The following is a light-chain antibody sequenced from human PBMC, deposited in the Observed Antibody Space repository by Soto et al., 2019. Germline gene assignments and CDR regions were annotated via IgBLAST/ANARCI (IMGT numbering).Light chain of an antibody. CDR3: QQCHLYLT. J-gene: IGKJ1*01. V-gene: IGKV1-5*01. CDR2: DVS. CDR1: QSIGRW. Sequence: DIKMKKSPAALSANVGDRVTITCRASQSIGRWLAWYQQKPGKAPKLLIHDVSTLQSGVPSRFSGSGSGTEFTLTICSLQPDDIATYYCQQCHLYLTFGQVTKVDIK.